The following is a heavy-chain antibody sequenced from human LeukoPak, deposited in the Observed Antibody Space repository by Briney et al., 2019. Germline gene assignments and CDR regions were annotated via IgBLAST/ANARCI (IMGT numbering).Heavy chain of an antibody. CDR2: IIPIFGTA. CDR3: ARVYCSSTSCYSTAFDI. V-gene: IGHV1-69*05. Sequence: ASVKVSCKASGGTFSSYAISWVRQAPGQGLEWMGGIIPIFGTANYAQKFQGRVTITTDESTSTAYMELSSLRSEDTAVYYCARVYCSSTSCYSTAFDIWGQGTMVTVSS. CDR1: GGTFSSYA. J-gene: IGHJ3*02. D-gene: IGHD2-2*01.